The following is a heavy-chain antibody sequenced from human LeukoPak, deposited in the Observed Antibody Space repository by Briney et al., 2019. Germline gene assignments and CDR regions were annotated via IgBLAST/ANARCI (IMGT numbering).Heavy chain of an antibody. V-gene: IGHV1-46*01. CDR2: INPSGGST. CDR3: AREGYDYVWGSYRYTPYYFDY. CDR1: GYTFTSYY. J-gene: IGHJ4*02. D-gene: IGHD3-16*02. Sequence: GASVKVSCKASGYTFTSYYMHWVRQAPGQGLEWMGIINPSGGSTSYAQKFQGRVTMTRDMSTSTVYMELSSLRSEDTAVYYCAREGYDYVWGSYRYTPYYFDYWGQGTLVTVSS.